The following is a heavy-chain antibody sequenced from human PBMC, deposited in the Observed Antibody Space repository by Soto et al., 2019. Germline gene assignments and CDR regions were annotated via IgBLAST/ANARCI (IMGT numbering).Heavy chain of an antibody. J-gene: IGHJ4*02. Sequence: QVQLVQSGAEVKKPGSSVKVSCKASGGTFSSYTISWVRQAPGQGLEWMGRIIPILGIANYAQKFQGRVKITADKSTSTAYMELSSLRSEDTAVYYCARDLPSTVTGDWGQGTLVTVSS. CDR3: ARDLPSTVTGD. CDR1: GGTFSSYT. D-gene: IGHD4-17*01. V-gene: IGHV1-69*08. CDR2: IIPILGIA.